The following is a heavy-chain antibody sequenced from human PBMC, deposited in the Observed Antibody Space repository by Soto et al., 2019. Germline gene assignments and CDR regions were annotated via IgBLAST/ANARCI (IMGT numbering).Heavy chain of an antibody. CDR2: INPSGGST. J-gene: IGHJ4*02. CDR1: GYTFTSYY. CDR3: ARDQSPRDPRGYFDY. V-gene: IGHV1-46*01. Sequence: ASVKVSCKASGYTFTSYYMHWVRQAPGQGLEWMGIINPSGGSTSYAQKFQGRVTMTRDTSTSTVYMELSSLRSEDTAVYYCARDQSPRDPRGYFDYWGQGTLVTVSS.